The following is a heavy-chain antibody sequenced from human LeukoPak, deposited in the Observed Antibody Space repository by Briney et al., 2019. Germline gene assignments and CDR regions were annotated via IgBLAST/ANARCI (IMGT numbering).Heavy chain of an antibody. CDR1: GGSISSYY. CDR3: ARSVYCSGGSCLYGMDV. CDR2: IYYSGST. V-gene: IGHV4-59*08. Sequence: PSETLSLTCTVSGGSISSYYWSWIRQPPGKGLEWIGYIYYSGSTNYNPSLKSRVTISVDTSKNQFSLKLSSVTAADTAVYDCARSVYCSGGSCLYGMDVWGQGTTVTVSS. J-gene: IGHJ6*02. D-gene: IGHD2-15*01.